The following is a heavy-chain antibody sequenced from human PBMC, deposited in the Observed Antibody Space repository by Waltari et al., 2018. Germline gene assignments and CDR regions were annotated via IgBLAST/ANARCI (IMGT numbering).Heavy chain of an antibody. CDR3: ARATATGATPEY. CDR1: GFPVSHTY. J-gene: IGHJ4*02. Sequence: EVQLVESGGGLVQPGGSLRLSCAASGFPVSHTYLPWARQAPGKGLEWVSTIYSGGTTYYADSVKGRFTISRDNSKNTVYLQMNGLGAEDTAVYYCARATATGATPEYWGQGTLVTVSS. V-gene: IGHV3-66*02. D-gene: IGHD1-26*01. CDR2: IYSGGTT.